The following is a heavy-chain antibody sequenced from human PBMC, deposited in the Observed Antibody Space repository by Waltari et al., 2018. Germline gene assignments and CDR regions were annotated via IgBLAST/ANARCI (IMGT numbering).Heavy chain of an antibody. CDR3: ARGSNGGKFHYYYYMDV. D-gene: IGHD2-15*01. CDR2: IYTSGST. Sequence: QVQLQESGPGLVKPSETLSLTCTVSGGSISRYYWSWIRQPAGKGLEWIGRIYTSGSTNYNPSLKSRVTMSVDTSKNQFSLKLSSVTAADTAVYYCARGSNGGKFHYYYYMDVWGKGTTVTVSS. V-gene: IGHV4-4*07. J-gene: IGHJ6*03. CDR1: GGSISRYY.